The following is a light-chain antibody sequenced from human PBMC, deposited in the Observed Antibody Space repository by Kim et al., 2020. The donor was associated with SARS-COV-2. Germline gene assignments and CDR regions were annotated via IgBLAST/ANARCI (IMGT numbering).Light chain of an antibody. CDR2: KDS. V-gene: IGLV3-25*03. Sequence: PGQTARITCSGDALPKQYAYWYQQKPGQAPVLVIYKDSERPSGIPERFSGSSSGTTVTLTISGVQAEDEADYYCQSADSSGTPYVVFGGGTKLTVL. J-gene: IGLJ2*01. CDR3: QSADSSGTPYVV. CDR1: ALPKQY.